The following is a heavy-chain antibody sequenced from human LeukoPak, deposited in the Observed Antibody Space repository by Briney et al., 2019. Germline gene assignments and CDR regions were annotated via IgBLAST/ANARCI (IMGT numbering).Heavy chain of an antibody. J-gene: IGHJ4*02. V-gene: IGHV1-2*02. Sequence: ASVKVSCKTSGYIFIDYYLHWVRQAPGQGLEWMGWINPNNGGTHYAQKLQGRVTMTTDTSTSTAYMELRSLRSDDTAVYYCARDPNYYGSGSYYNVGFFVLWGQGTLVTVSS. CDR2: INPNNGGT. CDR3: ARDPNYYGSGSYYNVGFFVL. D-gene: IGHD3-10*01. CDR1: GYIFIDYY.